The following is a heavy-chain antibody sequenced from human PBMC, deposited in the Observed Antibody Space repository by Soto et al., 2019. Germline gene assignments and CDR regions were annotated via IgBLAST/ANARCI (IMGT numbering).Heavy chain of an antibody. Sequence: SVKVSCKASGGTFSSYTISWVRQAPGQGLEWMGRIIPILGIANYAQKFQGRVTITADKSTSTAYMELSSLRSEDTAVYYCATLIVVSASDYWGQGTLVTVSS. CDR3: ATLIVVSASDY. CDR1: GGTFSSYT. J-gene: IGHJ4*02. D-gene: IGHD3-22*01. V-gene: IGHV1-69*02. CDR2: IIPILGIA.